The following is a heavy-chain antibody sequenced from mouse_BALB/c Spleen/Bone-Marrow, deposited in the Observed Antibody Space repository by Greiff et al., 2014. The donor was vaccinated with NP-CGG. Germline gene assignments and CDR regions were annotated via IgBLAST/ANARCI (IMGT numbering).Heavy chain of an antibody. CDR3: ARGYYVMDY. J-gene: IGHJ4*01. CDR1: GYYLTSYW. Sequence: VQLQQSGAELAKPGASVKMPCKASGYYLTSYWMHWVKQRPGQGLEWIGYINPSSGYTESNQKFKDKATLTADKSSSTAYMQLTSLTSEDSAVYYCARGYYVMDYWGQGTSVTVSS. CDR2: INPSSGYT. V-gene: IGHV1-7*01.